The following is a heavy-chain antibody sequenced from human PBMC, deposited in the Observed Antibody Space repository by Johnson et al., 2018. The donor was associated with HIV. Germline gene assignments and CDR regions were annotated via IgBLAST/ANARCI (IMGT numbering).Heavy chain of an antibody. CDR3: ARTKGAYDAFDI. J-gene: IGHJ3*02. D-gene: IGHD2-8*01. Sequence: VLLVESGGGLVRPGGSLRLSCAASGFTFDDYGMSWVRQAPGKGLEWVSGINWNGGSTGYADSVKGRFTISRDNAKKSLYLQMNSLGVEDTALYYCARTKGAYDAFDIWGQGTMVTVSS. V-gene: IGHV3-20*04. CDR2: INWNGGST. CDR1: GFTFDDYG.